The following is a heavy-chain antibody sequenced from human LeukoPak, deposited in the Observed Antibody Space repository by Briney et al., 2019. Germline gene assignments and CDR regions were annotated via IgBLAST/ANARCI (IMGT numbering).Heavy chain of an antibody. Sequence: ASVKVSCKASGYTFTGYYMHWVRQAPGQGLEWMGRINPNSGGTNYAQKFQGRVTMTRDTSISTAYMELSRLRSGDTAVYYCASPHYYDSSGQARGDYWGQGTLVTVSS. CDR2: INPNSGGT. D-gene: IGHD3-22*01. CDR3: ASPHYYDSSGQARGDY. V-gene: IGHV1-2*06. CDR1: GYTFTGYY. J-gene: IGHJ4*02.